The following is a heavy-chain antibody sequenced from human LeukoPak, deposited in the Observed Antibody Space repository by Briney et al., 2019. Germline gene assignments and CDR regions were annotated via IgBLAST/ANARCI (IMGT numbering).Heavy chain of an antibody. Sequence: GGSLRLSCAASGFTFSSYSMNWVRQAPGKGLEWVSYISSSSSTIYYADSVKGRFTISRDNAKNTLYLQMNSLRAEDTAVYYCARLGSQGGVAALDYWGQGTLVTVSS. CDR3: ARLGSQGGVAALDY. V-gene: IGHV3-48*01. J-gene: IGHJ4*02. CDR2: ISSSSSTI. CDR1: GFTFSSYS. D-gene: IGHD6-25*01.